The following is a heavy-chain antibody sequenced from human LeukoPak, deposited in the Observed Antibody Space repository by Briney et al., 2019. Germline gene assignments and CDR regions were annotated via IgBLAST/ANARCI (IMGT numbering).Heavy chain of an antibody. V-gene: IGHV4-38-2*02. Sequence: PGGSLRLSCAASGFTFSDYAMAWVRQPPGKGLEWIGSIYYSGSTYYNPSLKSRVTISVDTSKNQFSLKLSSVTAADTAVYYCARDIPLVTMIVVAAPNWFDPWGQGTLVTVSS. CDR3: ARDIPLVTMIVVAAPNWFDP. J-gene: IGHJ5*02. CDR1: GFTFSDYA. CDR2: IYYSGST. D-gene: IGHD3-22*01.